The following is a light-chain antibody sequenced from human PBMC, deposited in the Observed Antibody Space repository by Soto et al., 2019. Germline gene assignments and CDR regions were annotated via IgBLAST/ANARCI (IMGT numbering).Light chain of an antibody. Sequence: QSALTQPPSVSGAPGQRVTISCTGSSSNIGAGYDVHWYQQLPGTAPKLLMYGNSNRPSGVPDRFSGSKSGTSASLAITGLQAEDEADYYCQSYDSSLWHVVFGGGTKLTVL. CDR2: GNS. V-gene: IGLV1-40*01. J-gene: IGLJ2*01. CDR3: QSYDSSLWHVV. CDR1: SSNIGAGYD.